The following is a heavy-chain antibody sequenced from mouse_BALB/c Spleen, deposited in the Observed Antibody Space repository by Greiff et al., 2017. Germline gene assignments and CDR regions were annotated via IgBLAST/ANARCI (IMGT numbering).Heavy chain of an antibody. CDR2: INSNGGST. Sequence: EVKLVESGGGLVQPGGSLKLSCAASGFTFSSYGMSWVRQTPDKRLELVATINSNGGSTYYPDSVKGRFTISRDNAKNTLYLQMSSLKSEDTAMYYCARKGQAWFAYWGQGTLVTVSA. CDR1: GFTFSSYG. D-gene: IGHD3-3*01. J-gene: IGHJ3*01. V-gene: IGHV5-6-3*01. CDR3: ARKGQAWFAY.